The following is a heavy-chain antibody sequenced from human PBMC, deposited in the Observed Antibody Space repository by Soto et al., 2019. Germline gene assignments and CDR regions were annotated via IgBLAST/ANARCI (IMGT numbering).Heavy chain of an antibody. CDR1: GFTFSSYG. CDR3: AASDRVTIFGVVIGSEDTNFDY. Sequence: QVQLVESGGGVVQPGRSLRLSCAASGFTFSSYGMHWVRQAPGKGLEWVAVISYDGSNKYYADSVKGRFTISRDNSKNTLYLQMNSLRAEDTAVYYCAASDRVTIFGVVIGSEDTNFDYWGQGTLVTVSS. V-gene: IGHV3-30*03. J-gene: IGHJ4*02. D-gene: IGHD3-3*01. CDR2: ISYDGSNK.